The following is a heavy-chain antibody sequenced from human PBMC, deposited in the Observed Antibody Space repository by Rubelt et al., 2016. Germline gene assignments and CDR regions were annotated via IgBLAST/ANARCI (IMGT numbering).Heavy chain of an antibody. CDR3: AKGGSPHPAVFDY. Sequence: GLEWVAVISYDGSNSFYADSVKGRFTISRDNSKNTLYLQMNSLRAEDTAVYYCAKGGSPHPAVFDYWGQGTLVTVSS. J-gene: IGHJ4*02. V-gene: IGHV3-30*14. D-gene: IGHD3-16*01. CDR2: ISYDGSNS.